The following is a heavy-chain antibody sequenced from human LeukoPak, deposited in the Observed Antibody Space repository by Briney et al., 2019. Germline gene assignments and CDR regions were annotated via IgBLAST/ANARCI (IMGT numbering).Heavy chain of an antibody. V-gene: IGHV3-11*04. D-gene: IGHD5-18*01. CDR1: RLTFRDYY. CDR2: ISSSGSTI. Sequence: PGWSLRLSCPASRLTFRDYYMSWIRQAPGKGLEWVSYISSSGSTIYYADPVKGRFTISRDNAENSLYLQMNGLRAEDTAVYYCARVAWWYSYGYFDYWGQGALVAVCS. CDR3: ARVAWWYSYGYFDY. J-gene: IGHJ4*02.